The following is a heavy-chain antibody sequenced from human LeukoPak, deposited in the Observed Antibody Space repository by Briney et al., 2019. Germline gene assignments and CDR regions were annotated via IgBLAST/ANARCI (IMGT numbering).Heavy chain of an antibody. CDR3: ARIDGPTVFTYYMDL. J-gene: IGHJ6*03. CDR1: GFSFNRRG. Sequence: GSLRLSCATSGFSFNRRGMNWVRHPPGKGLEWVSYISPRSETIYYAESVKGRFTVSRDDSKDSLYLQMHTLRAEGTAVYYCARIDGPTVFTYYMDLWGKGTTVTVAS. CDR2: ISPRSETI. D-gene: IGHD3-16*01. V-gene: IGHV3-48*04.